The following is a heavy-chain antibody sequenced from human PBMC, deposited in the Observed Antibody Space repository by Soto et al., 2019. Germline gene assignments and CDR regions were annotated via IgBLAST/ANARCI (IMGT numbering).Heavy chain of an antibody. CDR2: IYYSGST. CDR3: ARGLFSETHYSGGWYFFDY. J-gene: IGHJ4*02. CDR1: GGSISSGDYY. D-gene: IGHD1-26*01. V-gene: IGHV4-30-4*01. Sequence: SETLSLTCTVSGGSISSGDYYWSWIRQPPGKGLEWIGYIYYSGSTYYNPSLKSRVTISVDTSNNEFFLELSSVTAADTAVYYCARGLFSETHYSGGWYFFDYWGQGTLVTVSS.